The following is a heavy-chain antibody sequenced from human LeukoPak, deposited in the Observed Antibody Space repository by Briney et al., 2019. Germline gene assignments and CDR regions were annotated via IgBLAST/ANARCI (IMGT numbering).Heavy chain of an antibody. CDR1: GGTFSSYA. J-gene: IGHJ5*02. D-gene: IGHD4-23*01. CDR3: ASALYGGSLGWFDP. CDR2: IIPIFGTA. Sequence: SVKVSCKASGGTFSSYAISWVRQSPGQGLEWMGGIIPIFGTANYAQKFQGRVAITTDESTSTAYMELSSLRSEDTAVYYCASALYGGSLGWFDPWGQGTLVTVSS. V-gene: IGHV1-69*05.